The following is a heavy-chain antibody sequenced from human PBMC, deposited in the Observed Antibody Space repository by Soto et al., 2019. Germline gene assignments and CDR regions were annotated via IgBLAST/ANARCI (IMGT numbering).Heavy chain of an antibody. J-gene: IGHJ6*02. CDR1: GGTFSSYA. CDR3: ARVIRYFDWLPDTYYYGMDV. V-gene: IGHV1-69*01. CDR2: IIPIFGTA. D-gene: IGHD3-9*01. Sequence: QVQLVQSGAEVKKPGSSVKVSCKASGGTFSSYAISWVRQAPGQGLEWMGGIIPIFGTANYAQKFQGRVTITADESKSTAYMELSSLRSEDTAVYYCARVIRYFDWLPDTYYYGMDVWGQGTTVTVSS.